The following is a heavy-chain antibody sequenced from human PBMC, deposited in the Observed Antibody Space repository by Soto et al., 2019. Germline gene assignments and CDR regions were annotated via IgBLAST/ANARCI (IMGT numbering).Heavy chain of an antibody. J-gene: IGHJ6*02. D-gene: IGHD6-13*01. CDR2: IYYSGST. CDR3: ARDRTKAAAGGGHYYYGMHV. CDR1: GGSISSYY. V-gene: IGHV4-59*01. Sequence: SETLSLTYSVSGGSISSYYWSWIRQPPGKGLEWIGYIYYSGSTKYNPSLESRVTISVDTSKNQFSLKLNSVTAADTAVYYCARDRTKAAAGGGHYYYGMHVWGQGTTVTV.